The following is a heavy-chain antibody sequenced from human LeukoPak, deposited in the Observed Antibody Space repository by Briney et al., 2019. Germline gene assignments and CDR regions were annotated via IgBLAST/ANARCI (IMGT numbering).Heavy chain of an antibody. V-gene: IGHV4-59*01. CDR3: ARDTPSYDFWSGYGMDV. Sequence: SETLSLTCTVAGGSISSYYWSWIRQPPGKGLEWIGYIYYSGSTNYNPSLKSRVTISVDTSKNQFSLKLSSVTAADTAVYYCARDTPSYDFWSGYGMDVWGQGTTVTVSS. CDR1: GGSISSYY. CDR2: IYYSGST. D-gene: IGHD3-3*01. J-gene: IGHJ6*02.